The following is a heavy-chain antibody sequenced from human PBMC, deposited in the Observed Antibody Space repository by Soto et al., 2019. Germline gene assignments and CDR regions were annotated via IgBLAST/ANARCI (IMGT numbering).Heavy chain of an antibody. D-gene: IGHD3-10*01. CDR2: VNPNNGDT. J-gene: IGHJ4*02. CDR1: GYTFSNYD. Sequence: QVQLVQSGAELKKPGASVKVSCKASGYTFSNYDMNWVRQATGQGPEWIGWVNPNNGDTGYAQKFQGRVTLTTDISTTTAYMEVTSLRSEDTAIYYCAKVARKGSAIDFDYWGQGTLITVPS. CDR3: AKVARKGSAIDFDY. V-gene: IGHV1-8*01.